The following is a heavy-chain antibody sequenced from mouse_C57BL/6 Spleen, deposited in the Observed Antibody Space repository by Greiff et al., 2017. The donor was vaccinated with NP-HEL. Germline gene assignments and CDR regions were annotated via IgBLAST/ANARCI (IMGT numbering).Heavy chain of an antibody. D-gene: IGHD1-1*01. CDR2: ISSGSSTI. Sequence: EVMLVESGGGLVKPGGSLKLSCAASGFTFSDYGMHWVRQAPEKGLEWVAYISSGSSTIYYADTVKGRFTISRDNAKNTLFLQMTSLRSEDTAMYYCARSGSSYDYAMDYWGQGTSVTVSS. CDR3: ARSGSSYDYAMDY. V-gene: IGHV5-17*01. J-gene: IGHJ4*01. CDR1: GFTFSDYG.